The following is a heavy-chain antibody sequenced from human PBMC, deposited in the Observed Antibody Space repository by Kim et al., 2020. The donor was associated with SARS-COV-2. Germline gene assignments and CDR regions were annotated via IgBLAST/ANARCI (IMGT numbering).Heavy chain of an antibody. J-gene: IGHJ4*02. Sequence: SRVTISVDTSKNQFSLKLSSVTAADTAVYYCASEGVRGVITSLFFFDYWGQGTLVTVSS. V-gene: IGHV4-39*01. D-gene: IGHD3-10*01. CDR3: ASEGVRGVITSLFFFDY.